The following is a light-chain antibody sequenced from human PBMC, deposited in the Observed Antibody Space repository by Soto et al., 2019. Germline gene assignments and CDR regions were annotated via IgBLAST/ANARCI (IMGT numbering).Light chain of an antibody. CDR2: DAS. CDR3: QQYASSPALT. J-gene: IGKJ4*01. Sequence: IVLTQSPATRSLSPGERGTLSCRASQSVSSYLAWYQQKPGQAPRLLIYDASNRATGIPARFSGSGSGTDFTLTISSLEPEDFAVYYCQQYASSPALTFGGGTKVDIK. CDR1: QSVSSY. V-gene: IGKV3-11*01.